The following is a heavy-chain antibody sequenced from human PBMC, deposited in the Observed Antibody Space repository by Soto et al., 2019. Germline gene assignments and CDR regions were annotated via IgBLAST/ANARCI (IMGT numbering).Heavy chain of an antibody. J-gene: IGHJ4*02. V-gene: IGHV3-74*01. Sequence: PGGSLRLSCAASGFTFSSYWMHWVRQAPGKGLVWVSRINSDGSSTSYADSVKGRFTISRDNAKNTLYLQMNSLRAEDTAVYYCARGRITIFGVVINWGQGTLVTVSS. CDR2: INSDGSST. D-gene: IGHD3-3*01. CDR3: ARGRITIFGVVIN. CDR1: GFTFSSYW.